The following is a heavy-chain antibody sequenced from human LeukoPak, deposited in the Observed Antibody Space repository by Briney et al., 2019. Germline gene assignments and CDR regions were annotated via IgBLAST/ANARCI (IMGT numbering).Heavy chain of an antibody. CDR3: AKTSGWNYNHNMDV. D-gene: IGHD1-7*01. J-gene: IGHJ6*02. CDR1: GFIFSDSA. V-gene: IGHV3-73*01. CDR2: IKSKSNSYAT. Sequence: HPGGSPRLSCAVSGFIFSDSAIHWVRQASGKGLEWVGRIKSKSNSYATAYAASVKGRFTISRDDSKNTAYLQMNSLRAEDTAAYYCAKTSGWNYNHNMDVWGQGTTVTVSS.